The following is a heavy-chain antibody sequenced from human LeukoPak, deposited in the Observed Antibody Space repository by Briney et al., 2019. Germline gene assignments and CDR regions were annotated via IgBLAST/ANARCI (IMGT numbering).Heavy chain of an antibody. D-gene: IGHD6-13*01. J-gene: IGHJ5*02. V-gene: IGHV1-8*01. CDR3: ARGRTSWYGTNNWFDP. CDR1: GYTFTTYD. Sequence: GASVKVSCKASGYTFTTYDINWVRQATGQGLEWMGWMNPSSGNTGYAQKVQGRVTMSRDNSISTAYMELNSLTSEDTAVYYCARGRTSWYGTNNWFDPWGQGTLVTVSP. CDR2: MNPSSGNT.